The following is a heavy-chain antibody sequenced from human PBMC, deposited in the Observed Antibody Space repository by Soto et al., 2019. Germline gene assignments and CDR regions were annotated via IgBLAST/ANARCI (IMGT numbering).Heavy chain of an antibody. CDR2: INAGNGNT. J-gene: IGHJ4*02. CDR3: ARDVAQLGPKDY. V-gene: IGHV1-3*01. Sequence: ASVKVSCKASGYTSTSYAMHWVRQAPGQRLEWMGWINAGNGNTKYSQKFQGRVTITRDTSASTAYMELSSLRSEDTAVYYCARDVAQLGPKDYWGQGTLVTVSS. D-gene: IGHD5-18*01. CDR1: GYTSTSYA.